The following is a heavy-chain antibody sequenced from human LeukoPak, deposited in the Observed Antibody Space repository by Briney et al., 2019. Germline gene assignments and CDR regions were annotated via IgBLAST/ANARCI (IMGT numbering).Heavy chain of an antibody. V-gene: IGHV4-59*01. CDR3: ARRSVYYDYVWGSYRNWFDP. D-gene: IGHD3-16*02. CDR2: IYYSGST. Sequence: TPSETLSLTCTVSGGSISSYYWSWIRQPPGKGLEWIGYIYYSGSTNYNPSLKSRVTISVDTSKNQFSLKLSSVTAADTAVYYCARRSVYYDYVWGSYRNWFDPWGQGTLVTVSS. CDR1: GGSISSYY. J-gene: IGHJ5*02.